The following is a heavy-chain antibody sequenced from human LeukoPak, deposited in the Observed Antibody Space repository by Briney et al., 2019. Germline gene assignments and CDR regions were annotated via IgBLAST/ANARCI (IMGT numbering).Heavy chain of an antibody. V-gene: IGHV1-69*13. CDR2: IIPIFGTA. D-gene: IGHD5-24*01. Sequence: ASVKVSCKASGGTFSSYAISWVRQAPGQGLEWMGGIIPIFGTANYAQKFQGRVTITADESTSTAYMELSSLRSEDTAVYYCARDLGDGYNYWFDPWGQGTLVTVSS. CDR3: ARDLGDGYNYWFDP. CDR1: GGTFSSYA. J-gene: IGHJ5*02.